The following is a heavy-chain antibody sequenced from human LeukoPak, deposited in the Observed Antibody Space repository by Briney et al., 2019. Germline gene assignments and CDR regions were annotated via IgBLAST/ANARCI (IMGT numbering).Heavy chain of an antibody. Sequence: GGSLRLSCAASGFTLSSYAMHWVRQAPGKGLEWVAVISYDGSNKYYADSVKGRFTISRDNSKNTLYLQMNSLRAEDTAVYYCARDGHKGGGSCPSDYWGQGTLVTVSS. J-gene: IGHJ4*02. CDR1: GFTLSSYA. V-gene: IGHV3-30-3*01. CDR3: ARDGHKGGGSCPSDY. D-gene: IGHD2-15*01. CDR2: ISYDGSNK.